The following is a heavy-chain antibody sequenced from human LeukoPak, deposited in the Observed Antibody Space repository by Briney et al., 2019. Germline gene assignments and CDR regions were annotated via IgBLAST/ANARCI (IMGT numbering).Heavy chain of an antibody. CDR1: GFTFSNAW. V-gene: IGHV3-15*01. Sequence: GGPLRLSCAASGFTFSNAWMSWVRQAPGKGLEWVGRIKSKTDGGTADYAAPVKDRFSISRDDSKTTLHLQMNSLKTEDTAVYYCTTLYYYDASDYWGQGTLVTVSS. CDR3: TTLYYYDASDY. CDR2: IKSKTDGGTA. D-gene: IGHD3-22*01. J-gene: IGHJ4*02.